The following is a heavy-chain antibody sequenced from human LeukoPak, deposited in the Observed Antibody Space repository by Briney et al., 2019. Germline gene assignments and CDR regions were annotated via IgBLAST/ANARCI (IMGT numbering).Heavy chain of an antibody. CDR2: INPNSGDT. Sequence: EASVKVSCKASGYTFTGYYMHWVRQAPGQGLEWMGWINPNSGDTNYAQKFQGRVTMTRDTSISTAYMELSRLRSDDTAVYYCARKRRPNTSGYGKITLDYWGQGTLVTVSS. V-gene: IGHV1-2*02. CDR1: GYTFTGYY. D-gene: IGHD5-12*01. J-gene: IGHJ4*02. CDR3: ARKRRPNTSGYGKITLDY.